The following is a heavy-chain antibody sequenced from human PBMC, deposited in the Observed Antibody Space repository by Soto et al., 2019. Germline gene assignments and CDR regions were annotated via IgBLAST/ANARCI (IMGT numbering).Heavy chain of an antibody. Sequence: SETLSLTCTVSGDSISSGGYYWSWIRQHPGKGLEWIGDIYYSGSTYYNPSLTSRVTMSVDKSKNQFSLKLISVTAADTAVYYCARKEVPESSSWPPCDPRGQGTLVTVS. V-gene: IGHV4-31*03. CDR1: GDSISSGGYY. D-gene: IGHD6-13*01. CDR3: ARKEVPESSSWPPCDP. CDR2: IYYSGST. J-gene: IGHJ5*02.